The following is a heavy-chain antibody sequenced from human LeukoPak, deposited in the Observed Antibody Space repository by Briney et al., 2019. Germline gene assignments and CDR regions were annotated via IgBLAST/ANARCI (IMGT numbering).Heavy chain of an antibody. Sequence: GASVMVSCKASGGTFSSYAISWVRQAPGQGLEWMGGIIPIFGTANYAQKFQGRVTITADESTSTAYMELSSLRSEDTAVYYCASYRSSSWYYFDYWGQGTLVTVSS. J-gene: IGHJ4*02. CDR1: GGTFSSYA. CDR3: ASYRSSSWYYFDY. CDR2: IIPIFGTA. D-gene: IGHD6-13*01. V-gene: IGHV1-69*13.